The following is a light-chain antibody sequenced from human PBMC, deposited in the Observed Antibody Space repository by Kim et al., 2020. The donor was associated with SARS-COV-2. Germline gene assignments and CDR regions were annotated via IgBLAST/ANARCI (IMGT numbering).Light chain of an antibody. J-gene: IGKJ1*01. CDR2: KVS. Sequence: DVVMTQSPLSLPVTLGQPASISCRSSQSLVHSDGNTYLNWFQQRPGQSPRRLIYKVSNRDSGVPDRFSGSGSGTDFTLKISRVEAEDVGVYYCMQHTHWPRTFGQGTKVEIK. CDR1: QSLVHSDGNTY. V-gene: IGKV2-30*02. CDR3: MQHTHWPRT.